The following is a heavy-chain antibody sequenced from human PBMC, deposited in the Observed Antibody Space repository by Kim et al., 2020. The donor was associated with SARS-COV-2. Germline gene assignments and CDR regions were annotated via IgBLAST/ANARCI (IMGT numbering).Heavy chain of an antibody. CDR1: GFTFSSYN. D-gene: IGHD3-3*01. V-gene: IGHV3-21*06. J-gene: IGHJ6*02. CDR3: ARGGFYDFWNGYYTGINYDWGLDV. CDR2: ISSSGTYR. Sequence: GGSLRLSCAVSGFTFSSYNMNWVRKAPGKGLEWVSSISSSGTYRHYADSVKDRFTISRDNANNSLYLQMNNLKVEDTAIYYCARGGFYDFWNGYYTGINYDWGLDVWGEVTTVTVSS.